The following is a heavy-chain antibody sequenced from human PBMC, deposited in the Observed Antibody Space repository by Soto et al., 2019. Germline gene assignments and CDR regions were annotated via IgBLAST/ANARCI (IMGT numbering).Heavy chain of an antibody. D-gene: IGHD6-19*01. CDR2: INPSGGST. Sequence: QVHLVQSGAEVKKPGASVKVSCKASGYTFTNYYMHWVRQAPGQGLEWMGIINPSGGSTSYAQNFQGRVSMTRDTSTSTVYMELSSLRSEDTAVYYCGRAVAGIGLLNWGQGTLVTVSS. J-gene: IGHJ4*02. CDR3: GRAVAGIGLLN. V-gene: IGHV1-46*03. CDR1: GYTFTNYY.